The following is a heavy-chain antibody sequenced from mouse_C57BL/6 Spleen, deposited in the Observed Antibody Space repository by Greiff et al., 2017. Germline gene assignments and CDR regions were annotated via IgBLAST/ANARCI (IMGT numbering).Heavy chain of an antibody. CDR3: TKLGQGLDY. V-gene: IGHV1-15*01. CDR1: GYTFTDYE. D-gene: IGHD4-1*01. Sequence: VQLQQSGAELVRPGASVTLSCKASGYTFTDYEMHWVKQTPVLGLEWIGAIDPETGGTAYNQKFKGKAILTADKSSSTAYMELRSLTSEDSAVYYCTKLGQGLDYWGQGTTLTVSS. CDR2: IDPETGGT. J-gene: IGHJ2*01.